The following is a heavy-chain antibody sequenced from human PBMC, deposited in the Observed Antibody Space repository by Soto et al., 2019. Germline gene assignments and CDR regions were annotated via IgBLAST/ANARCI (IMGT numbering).Heavy chain of an antibody. D-gene: IGHD1-26*01. V-gene: IGHV4-59*01. Sequence: PSETLSLTCSVSGGSIKNYYWNWIRQAPGKGLEWIGYIYYSGSTNYHPSLRGRVTISVDTSKNQFSLKLTSVTAADTAVYFCERDREVRLRGWAFDPSGQGALVTVYS. J-gene: IGHJ5*02. CDR3: ERDREVRLRGWAFDP. CDR2: IYYSGST. CDR1: GGSIKNYY.